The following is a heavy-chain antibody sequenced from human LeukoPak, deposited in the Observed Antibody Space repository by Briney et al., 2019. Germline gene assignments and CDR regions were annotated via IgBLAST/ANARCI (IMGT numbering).Heavy chain of an antibody. CDR3: ARDFWSGYGYFDS. J-gene: IGHJ4*02. D-gene: IGHD3-3*01. CDR1: GVPFSGAGFY. Sequence: SETLSLTCTVSGVPFSGAGFYWTWIPQRPGKGLEWIAYIYYSGTSYYNPSLESRVTISIDTSQNQFSLQLSSVPAADTAVYSSARDFWSGYGYFDSWGEGALVTVSS. V-gene: IGHV4-31*03. CDR2: IYYSGTS.